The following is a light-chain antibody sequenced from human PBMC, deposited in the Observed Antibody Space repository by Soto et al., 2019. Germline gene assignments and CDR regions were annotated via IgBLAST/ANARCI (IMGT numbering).Light chain of an antibody. CDR2: RNT. CDR1: SSNIGAGYE. J-gene: IGLJ7*01. CDR3: AAWDDSLSGAV. Sequence: QSVLTQPPSVSGAPGQRVTISCIGGSSNIGAGYEVHWYQQLPGTVPKLLIYRNTYRPSGVPDRFSGSKSGTSASLAISGLQSEDEADYYCAAWDDSLSGAVFGGGTQLTVL. V-gene: IGLV1-40*01.